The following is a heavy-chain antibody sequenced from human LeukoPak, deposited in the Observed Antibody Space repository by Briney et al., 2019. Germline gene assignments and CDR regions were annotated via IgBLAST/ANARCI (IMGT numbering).Heavy chain of an antibody. CDR3: ARHSYLVGY. D-gene: IGHD2-8*02. V-gene: IGHV4-39*01. J-gene: IGHJ4*02. CDR1: GGSISSSSYY. CDR2: IYYSGST. Sequence: PSETLSLTCTVSGGSISSSSYYWGWIRQPPGKGLEWIGSIYYSGSTYYNPSLRSRVTISVDTSKNQFSLKLSSVTAADTAVYYCARHSYLVGYWGQGTLVTVSS.